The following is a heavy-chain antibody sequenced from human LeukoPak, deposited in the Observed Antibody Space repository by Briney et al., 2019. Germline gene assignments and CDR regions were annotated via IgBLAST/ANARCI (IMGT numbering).Heavy chain of an antibody. CDR1: GYTFTGYY. CDR3: ARDGGGDRCSGSYYYYYYYMDV. V-gene: IGHV1-2*02. CDR2: INPNSGGT. Sequence: GASVKVSCKASGYTFTGYYMHWVRQAPGQGLEWMGWINPNSGGTNYAQKFQGRVTMTRDTSISTAYMELSRLRSDDTAVYYCARDGGGDRCSGSYYYYYYYMDVWGKGTTVTVSS. D-gene: IGHD1-26*01. J-gene: IGHJ6*03.